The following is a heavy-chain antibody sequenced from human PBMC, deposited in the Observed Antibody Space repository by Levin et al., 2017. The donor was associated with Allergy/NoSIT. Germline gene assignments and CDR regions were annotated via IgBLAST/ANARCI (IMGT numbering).Heavy chain of an antibody. CDR2: IDSDGSFT. Sequence: GGSLRLSCAASGFTFSSYWMHWVRQAPGKGLVWVSRIDSDGSFTNYADSVKGRFTISRDNAKNTLYLQMNSLRAEATAVYYCTKESGSGSYYYYYMDVWGKGTTVTVSS. CDR1: GFTFSSYW. CDR3: TKESGSGSYYYYYMDV. J-gene: IGHJ6*03. V-gene: IGHV3-74*01. D-gene: IGHD3-10*01.